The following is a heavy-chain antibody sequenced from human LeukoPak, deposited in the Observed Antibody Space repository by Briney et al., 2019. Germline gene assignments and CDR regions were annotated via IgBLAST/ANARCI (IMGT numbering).Heavy chain of an antibody. Sequence: ASVKVSCKASGYTFTSYALNWVRQGPGQGLEWMGWINTNTGNPTYAQGFTGRFVFSLDTSVSTADLQISSLKAEDTAVYYCARVPIAAAGIVAVGWFDPWGQGTLVTVSS. CDR1: GYTFTSYA. CDR3: ARVPIAAAGIVAVGWFDP. CDR2: INTNTGNP. J-gene: IGHJ5*02. D-gene: IGHD6-13*01. V-gene: IGHV7-4-1*02.